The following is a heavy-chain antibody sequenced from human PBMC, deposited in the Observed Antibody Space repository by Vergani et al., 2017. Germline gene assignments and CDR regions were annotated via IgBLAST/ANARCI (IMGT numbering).Heavy chain of an antibody. J-gene: IGHJ4*02. CDR3: ARYGTDIFVSSSDYSHLLYY. CDR2: VLFDGSNE. Sequence: QVQLVQSGGGVVQPGGSLRLSCVASGFTFNRYGMQWVRQAPGKGLDWLAYVLFDGSNEYYADSVKGRFIVSRDNSNDALYLQMNSLRTDYTAVYFCARYGTDIFVSSSDYSHLLYYWGQGILVTVSS. CDR1: GFTFNRYG. V-gene: IGHV3-30*02. D-gene: IGHD3-22*01.